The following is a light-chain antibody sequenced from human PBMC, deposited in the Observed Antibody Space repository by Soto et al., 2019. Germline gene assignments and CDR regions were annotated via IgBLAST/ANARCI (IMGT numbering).Light chain of an antibody. J-gene: IGKJ1*01. V-gene: IGKV1-5*01. Sequence: DIQMTQSPSTLSASLGDRFTITSRASQSISSSLAWYQQKPGKAPKLLIYDASNLESGVPSIFSGSGSGTEFTLTISSLPPDNFATYYCQQYNSYPWTFGQGTKVDIK. CDR2: DAS. CDR3: QQYNSYPWT. CDR1: QSISSS.